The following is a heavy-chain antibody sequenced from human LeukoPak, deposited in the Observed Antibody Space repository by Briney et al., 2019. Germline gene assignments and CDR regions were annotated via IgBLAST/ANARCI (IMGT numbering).Heavy chain of an antibody. J-gene: IGHJ4*02. CDR2: IYDSGST. V-gene: IGHV4-59*01. CDR3: ARGLDSGWYYYFDY. D-gene: IGHD6-19*01. Sequence: SETLSLTCTVSGGSINNYYWSWIRQPPGKGLEWIGYIYDSGSTNYNPSLKSRVTISADTFTNQFSLKLSTVTAADTAVYYCARGLDSGWYYYFDYWGQGTLVTASS. CDR1: GGSINNYY.